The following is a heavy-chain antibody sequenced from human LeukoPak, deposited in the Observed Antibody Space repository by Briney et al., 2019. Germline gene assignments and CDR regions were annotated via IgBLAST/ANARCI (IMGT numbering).Heavy chain of an antibody. J-gene: IGHJ5*02. Sequence: SQTLSLTCTVSGGSISSGGYYWSWIRQPPGKGLEWIGYIYYSGSTNYNPSLKSRVTISVDTSKNQFSLKLSSVTAADTAVYYCARGPLSRGSWFDPWGQGTLVTVSS. D-gene: IGHD1-26*01. CDR1: GGSISSGGYY. CDR2: IYYSGST. V-gene: IGHV4-61*08. CDR3: ARGPLSRGSWFDP.